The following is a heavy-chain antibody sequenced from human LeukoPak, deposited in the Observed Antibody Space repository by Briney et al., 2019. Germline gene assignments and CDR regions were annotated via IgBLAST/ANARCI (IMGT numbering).Heavy chain of an antibody. CDR3: ARRRYNWNAIDY. CDR2: ISSSGSTI. D-gene: IGHD1-20*01. V-gene: IGHV3-11*01. CDR1: GFTFSDFY. J-gene: IGHJ4*02. Sequence: PGGSLRLSCAASGFTFSDFYMSWIRQAPGKGLEWVSYISSSGSTIYYADSVKGRFTISRDNAKNSLYLQMNSLRAEDTAVYYCARRRYNWNAIDYWGQGTLVTVSS.